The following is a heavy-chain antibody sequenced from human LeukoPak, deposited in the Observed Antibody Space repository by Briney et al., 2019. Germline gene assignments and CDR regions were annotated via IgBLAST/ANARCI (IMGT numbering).Heavy chain of an antibody. J-gene: IGHJ6*03. Sequence: SETLSLTCTVSGYSISSGYYWGWIRQPPGKGLEWIGSISHSGSTYYKPSLKSRVTISVDTPKNQFSLKLSSVTAADTAVYYCARVGYYGSGSFGIKYYYYYYMDVWGKGTTVTISS. CDR2: ISHSGST. CDR1: GYSISSGYY. D-gene: IGHD3-10*01. V-gene: IGHV4-38-2*02. CDR3: ARVGYYGSGSFGIKYYYYYYMDV.